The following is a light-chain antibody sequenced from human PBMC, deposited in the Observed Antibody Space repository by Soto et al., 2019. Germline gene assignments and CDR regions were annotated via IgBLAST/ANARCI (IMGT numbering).Light chain of an antibody. CDR1: QSVSSY. V-gene: IGKV3-11*01. J-gene: IGKJ5*01. Sequence: ILVTKSATSLSLSPGASATLSCRASQSVSSYLAWYQQKPGKAPRLLIYDASNRATGIPARFSGSGSGTDFTLTISSLESEDFEVYYCQQYNMWPFTFGQGTRLEIK. CDR2: DAS. CDR3: QQYNMWPFT.